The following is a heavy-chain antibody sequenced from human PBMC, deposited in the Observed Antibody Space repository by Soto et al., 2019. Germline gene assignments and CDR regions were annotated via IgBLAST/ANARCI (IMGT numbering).Heavy chain of an antibody. J-gene: IGHJ6*02. CDR1: GGTFSSYA. Sequence: QVQLVQSGADVKMPGSSVKVSCKASGGTFSSYAISWVRQAPGQGLEWMGGIIPIFGTADYAQKFQGRVTITADESTSTVYMELSSLKSDDAAVFYCARGVHQGSRWATYAHYYSYGMDVWGQGTTVTVSS. D-gene: IGHD6-13*01. CDR2: IIPIFGTA. CDR3: ARGVHQGSRWATYAHYYSYGMDV. V-gene: IGHV1-69*01.